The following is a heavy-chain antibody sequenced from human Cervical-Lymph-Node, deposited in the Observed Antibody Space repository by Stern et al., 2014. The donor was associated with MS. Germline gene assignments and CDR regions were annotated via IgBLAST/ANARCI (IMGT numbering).Heavy chain of an antibody. D-gene: IGHD3-16*01. CDR3: ARSDRLWGSFDY. V-gene: IGHV4-31*03. Sequence: QVQLQESGPGLVKPSQTLSLTCTVSGASISTVGYYWSWIRQHPGKGLEWIASISYIGSTYYNPSVKSRVSISADTSKNQFSLNLTSVTAADTALYYCARSDRLWGSFDYWGQGTLVAVSS. CDR1: GASISTVGYY. CDR2: ISYIGST. J-gene: IGHJ4*02.